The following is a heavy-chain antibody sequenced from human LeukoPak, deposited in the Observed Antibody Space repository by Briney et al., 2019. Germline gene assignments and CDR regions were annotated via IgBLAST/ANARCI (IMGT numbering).Heavy chain of an antibody. V-gene: IGHV4-39*01. CDR1: GDSISSSTYY. J-gene: IGHJ4*02. CDR2: ISYSGST. Sequence: PSETLSLTCTVSGDSISSSTYYWGWIRQPPGKGLEWIGSISYSGSTYYNPSLKSRVTISVDTSKNQFSLKLSSVTAADTAVYYCARRVWGSYRNFDYWGQGTLVTVSS. CDR3: ARRVWGSYRNFDY. D-gene: IGHD3-16*02.